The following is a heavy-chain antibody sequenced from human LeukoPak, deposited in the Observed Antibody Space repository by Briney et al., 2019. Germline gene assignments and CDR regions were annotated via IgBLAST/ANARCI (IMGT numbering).Heavy chain of an antibody. V-gene: IGHV3-66*01. J-gene: IGHJ4*02. Sequence: GGSLRLSCAASGFTVSSNYMSWVRQAPGKGLEWVSTIYSGGTTYYADFVKVRFTISGDSSKKTVYVQMNSLRAEDTAVYYCARVPSGGLIDYWGQGILVTVSS. CDR1: GFTVSSNY. D-gene: IGHD3-10*01. CDR2: IYSGGTT. CDR3: ARVPSGGLIDY.